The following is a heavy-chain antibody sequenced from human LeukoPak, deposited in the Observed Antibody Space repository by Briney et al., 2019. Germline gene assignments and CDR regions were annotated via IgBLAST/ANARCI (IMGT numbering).Heavy chain of an antibody. V-gene: IGHV1-18*01. CDR3: ARDLYYDSSGYFLPTSPFDY. J-gene: IGHJ4*02. CDR1: GYTFTSYG. CDR2: ISAYNGDT. D-gene: IGHD3-22*01. Sequence: ASVKVSCKASGYTFTSYGINWVRQAPGQGLEWMGWISAYNGDTNYAQNQGRVTMTTDTSTSTAYMELRSLRSDDTAVYYCARDLYYDSSGYFLPTSPFDYWGQGTLVTVSS.